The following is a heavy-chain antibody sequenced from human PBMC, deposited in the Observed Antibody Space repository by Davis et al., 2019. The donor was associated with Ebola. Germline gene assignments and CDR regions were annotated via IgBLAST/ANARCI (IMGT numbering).Heavy chain of an antibody. CDR3: ARMRKGSSSWRGLYYFDY. V-gene: IGHV2-70*04. J-gene: IGHJ4*02. CDR2: IDWDDDK. Sequence: SGPTLVKPTETLTLTCTVSGFSLSNAKMTVSWIRQPPGKALEWLVRIDWDDDKFYSTSLKTRLSISKDTSKNQVVLTMTNMDPADTATYFCARMRKGSSSWRGLYYFDYWGQGTLVTVSS. CDR1: GFSLSNAKMT. D-gene: IGHD6-6*01.